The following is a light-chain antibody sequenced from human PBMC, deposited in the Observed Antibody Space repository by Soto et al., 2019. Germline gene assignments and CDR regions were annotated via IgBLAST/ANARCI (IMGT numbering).Light chain of an antibody. J-gene: IGKJ1*01. V-gene: IGKV3-20*01. CDR3: QQYGSSGT. CDR1: QTVSSNS. Sequence: EIVLTQSPGTLTLSPGERATLSCRASQTVSSNSLAWYQQKAGQAPRVLIFDVSTRATGLPDRFSGSGSGTDFPITISRLESEDFAVYYCQQYGSSGTFGQGTKVDIK. CDR2: DVS.